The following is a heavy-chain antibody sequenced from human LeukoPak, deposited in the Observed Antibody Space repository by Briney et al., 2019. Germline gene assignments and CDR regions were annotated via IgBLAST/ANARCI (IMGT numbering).Heavy chain of an antibody. CDR2: IPYDGSNK. V-gene: IGHV3-30*18. D-gene: IGHD3-10*01. J-gene: IGHJ6*02. CDR1: GFTFSSYG. Sequence: PGGSLRLSCAASGFTFSSYGMHWVRQAPGKGLEWVAVIPYDGSNKYYADSVKGRFTISRDNSKNTLYLQMNSLRAEDTAVYYCAKSGAYGSGRNYYYYGMDVWGQGTTVTVSS. CDR3: AKSGAYGSGRNYYYYGMDV.